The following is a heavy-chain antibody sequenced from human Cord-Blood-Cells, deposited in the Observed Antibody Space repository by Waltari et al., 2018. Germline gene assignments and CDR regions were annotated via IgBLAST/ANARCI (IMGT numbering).Heavy chain of an antibody. V-gene: IGHV4-30-2*01. J-gene: IGHJ3*02. D-gene: IGHD7-27*01. Sequence: QLQLQESGSGLVKPSQTLSLTCAVSGVSISSAGYSWSWIRQPPGKGLEWIGYAYHSGSTYYNPSLKSRVTISVDRSKNQFSLKLSSVTAADTAVYYCARNKRTGDAFDIWGQGTMVTVSS. CDR3: ARNKRTGDAFDI. CDR2: AYHSGST. CDR1: GVSISSAGYS.